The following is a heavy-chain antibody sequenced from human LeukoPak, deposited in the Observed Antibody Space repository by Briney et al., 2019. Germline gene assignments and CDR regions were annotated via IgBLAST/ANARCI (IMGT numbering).Heavy chain of an antibody. CDR1: GYTFTSYD. D-gene: IGHD5-24*01. CDR2: MNPNSGDT. CDR3: ARTPRNGYIEGY. J-gene: IGHJ4*02. Sequence: GASVKVSCKASGYTFTSYDINWVRRATGQGLEWMGWMNPNSGDTGYAQNFQGRVTMTRDTSISTAYMELSSLRSEDTAVYYCARTPRNGYIEGYWGQGTLVTVSS. V-gene: IGHV1-8*01.